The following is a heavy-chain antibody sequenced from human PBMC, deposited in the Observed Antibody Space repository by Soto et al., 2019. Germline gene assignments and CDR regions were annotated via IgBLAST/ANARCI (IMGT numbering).Heavy chain of an antibody. V-gene: IGHV3-48*03. Sequence: PGGSLRLSCAASGFTFSSYQMNWVRQAPGKGLEWLSYSSSSGGTIYYADSVKGRFTISRDNAKNSLYLQMNSLRAEDTAVYYCVRGGAYCGGDCYLFDYWGQGTLVTVSS. CDR2: SSSSGGTI. J-gene: IGHJ4*02. D-gene: IGHD2-21*02. CDR3: VRGGAYCGGDCYLFDY. CDR1: GFTFSSYQ.